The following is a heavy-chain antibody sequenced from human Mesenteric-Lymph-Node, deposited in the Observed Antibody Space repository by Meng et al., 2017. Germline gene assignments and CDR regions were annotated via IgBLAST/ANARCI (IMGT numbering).Heavy chain of an antibody. CDR1: GFSVDTFE. CDR2: ISSSAI. Sequence: GESLKISCAASGFSVDTFEVNWVRQAPGKGLEWVSFISSSAIYYADSVKGRFTVSRDNAKNSVYLQLNSLRAEDTAVYYCARDPGSGWPLYVDYWGQGTPVTVSS. V-gene: IGHV3-48*03. D-gene: IGHD6-19*01. J-gene: IGHJ4*01. CDR3: ARDPGSGWPLYVDY.